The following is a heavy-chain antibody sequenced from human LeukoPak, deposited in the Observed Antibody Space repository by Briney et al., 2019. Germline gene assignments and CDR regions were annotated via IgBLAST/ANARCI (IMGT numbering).Heavy chain of an antibody. V-gene: IGHV1-18*01. CDR2: MSSYNSDYNSNT. Sequence: ASVNVSCKASGYTFIHYGIIWVRRAPGHGVGGRGWMSSYNSDYNSNTHYAHKLQGRVTITTDKSTNTGYMQMKSLRSDDTAVYYCAREYGSGSYPEIDYWGQGTLVTVSS. CDR3: AREYGSGSYPEIDY. J-gene: IGHJ4*02. D-gene: IGHD3-10*01. CDR1: GYTFIHYG.